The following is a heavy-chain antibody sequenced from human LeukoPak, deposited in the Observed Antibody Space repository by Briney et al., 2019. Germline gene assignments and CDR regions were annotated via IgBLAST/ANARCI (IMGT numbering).Heavy chain of an antibody. CDR3: ARDYYDLSGHDY. D-gene: IGHD3-22*01. CDR1: GYSISSGYY. CDR2: IYHSGNT. Sequence: PSETLSLTCTVSGYSISSGYYWGWIRQPPGKGLEWIGNIYHSGNTHYNPSLKSRVTISVDTSKNQFSLRLRSVTAADTAVYYCARDYYDLSGHDYWGQGTLVTVSS. J-gene: IGHJ4*02. V-gene: IGHV4-38-2*02.